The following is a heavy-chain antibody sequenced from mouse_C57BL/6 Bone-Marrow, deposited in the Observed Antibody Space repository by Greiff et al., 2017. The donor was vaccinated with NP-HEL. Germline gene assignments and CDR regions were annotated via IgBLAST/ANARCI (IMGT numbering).Heavy chain of an antibody. CDR1: DYTFTSYT. D-gene: IGHD2-3*01. Sequence: QVQLQQSGAELARPGASVKMSCKASDYTFTSYTMHWVKQRPGQGLEWIGYINPSSGYTKYNQKFKDKATLTADKSSSTAYMQLSSLTSEDSAVYYCARTGLIYDGYGYYAMDYWGQGTSVTVSS. J-gene: IGHJ4*01. V-gene: IGHV1-4*01. CDR3: ARTGLIYDGYGYYAMDY. CDR2: INPSSGYT.